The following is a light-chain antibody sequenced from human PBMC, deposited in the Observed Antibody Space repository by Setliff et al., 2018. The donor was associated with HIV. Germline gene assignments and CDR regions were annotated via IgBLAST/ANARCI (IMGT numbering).Light chain of an antibody. V-gene: IGLV2-14*03. CDR1: SGDVGGYNY. Sequence: ALTQPASVSGSPGQSITISCSGTSGDVGGYNYVSWYQQHPGKAPKLIIYDVTYRPSGVSNRFSGSKSGNTASLTISGLQAEDEADYYCCSYRTNITGVFGGGTKVTVL. CDR3: CSYRTNITGV. J-gene: IGLJ3*02. CDR2: DVT.